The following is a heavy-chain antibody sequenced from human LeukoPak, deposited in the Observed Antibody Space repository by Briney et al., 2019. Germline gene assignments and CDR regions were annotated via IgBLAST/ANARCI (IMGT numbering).Heavy chain of an antibody. CDR3: ARLKLGAYFDL. D-gene: IGHD3-16*01. CDR2: VYNSGDT. J-gene: IGHJ2*01. Sequence: SETLSLTCTVSGGSTSSDYWSWIRQSPGKGLEWVGYVYNSGDTGKNPSLKSRVTILLDTSKNQCSLKLTSVSAADTAVYYCARLKLGAYFDLWGRGTLVTVSP. CDR1: GGSTSSDY. V-gene: IGHV4-59*08.